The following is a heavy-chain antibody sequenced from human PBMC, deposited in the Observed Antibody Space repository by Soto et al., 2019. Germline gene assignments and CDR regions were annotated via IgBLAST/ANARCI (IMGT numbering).Heavy chain of an antibody. Sequence: GGSLRLSCAASGFTLTNNFMSWVRQPPGKGLEWVSGIGAGDSGTYYADSVKGWFTNSRDNSKDTLYLQMNSLRAEDTAVYYCAKGPEQLVHGVFDSWGQGTLVTVSS. V-gene: IGHV3-23*01. CDR3: AKGPEQLVHGVFDS. CDR1: GFTLTNNF. CDR2: IGAGDSGT. J-gene: IGHJ4*02. D-gene: IGHD6-6*01.